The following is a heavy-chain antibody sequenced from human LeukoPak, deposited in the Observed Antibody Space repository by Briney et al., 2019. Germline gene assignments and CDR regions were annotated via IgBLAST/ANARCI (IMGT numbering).Heavy chain of an antibody. J-gene: IGHJ4*02. CDR3: ARLPGGVAGKVPYFDY. D-gene: IGHD6-19*01. CDR2: IYYSGST. V-gene: IGHV4-39*01. CDR1: AASISSSSDY. Sequence: SETLSPTCTLSAASISSSSDYWGWIRQPPGKGLDWIGLIYYSGSTYYNPSLKSRVTISVDTSKNQFSLKLSSVTAADTAVYYCARLPGGVAGKVPYFDYWGQGTLVTVSS.